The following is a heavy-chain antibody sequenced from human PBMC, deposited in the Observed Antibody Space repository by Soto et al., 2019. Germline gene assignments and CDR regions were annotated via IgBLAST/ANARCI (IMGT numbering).Heavy chain of an antibody. J-gene: IGHJ3*02. D-gene: IGHD2-2*01. CDR2: ISSSGSTI. V-gene: IGHV3-11*01. CDR1: GFTFSDYY. Sequence: GGTLRLSCAASGFTFSDYYMSWIRQAPGKGLEWVSYISSSGSTIYYADSVKGRFTISRDNAKNSLYLQMTSLRAEDTAVYYCAREVGVVVPAAIYDAFDIWGQGTMVTGS. CDR3: AREVGVVVPAAIYDAFDI.